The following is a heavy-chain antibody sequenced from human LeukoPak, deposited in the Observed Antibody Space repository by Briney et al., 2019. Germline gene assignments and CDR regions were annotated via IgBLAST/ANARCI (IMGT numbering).Heavy chain of an antibody. CDR2: IYHTGST. CDR3: ARDALFGGDSNS. CDR1: GYSITSGYY. V-gene: IGHV4-38-2*02. J-gene: IGHJ4*02. D-gene: IGHD2-21*02. Sequence: SETLSLTCTVSGYSITSGYYWGWVRQPPGKGLEWIGSIYHTGSTYYNPSLKSRVTISVDTSKNQFSLKLSSVTAADTAVYYCARDALFGGDSNSWGQGTLVTVSS.